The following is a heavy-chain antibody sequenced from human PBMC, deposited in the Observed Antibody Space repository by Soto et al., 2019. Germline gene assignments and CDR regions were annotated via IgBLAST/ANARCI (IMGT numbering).Heavy chain of an antibody. J-gene: IGHJ5*02. CDR1: GFTFSNYG. V-gene: IGHV3-33*01. D-gene: IGHD5-12*01. CDR3: ARAGIVAITQLGWFDP. Sequence: QVQLVESGGGVVQPGRSLRLSCAAPGFTFSNYGIHGVRQTPGKGLEGVAVIGPDGNIKHYPDSVKGRFTISRDNSKNTVYLQMNSLRAEDTAVYYCARAGIVAITQLGWFDPWGQGTLVTVSS. CDR2: IGPDGNIK.